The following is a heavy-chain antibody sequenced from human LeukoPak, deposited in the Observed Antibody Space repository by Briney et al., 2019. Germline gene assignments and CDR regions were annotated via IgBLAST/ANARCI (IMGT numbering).Heavy chain of an antibody. CDR2: ISAYNGNT. CDR1: GYTFTSYD. V-gene: IGHV1-18*01. D-gene: IGHD3-3*01. J-gene: IGHJ5*02. Sequence: GASVKVSCKASGYTFTSYDINWVRQATGQGLEWMGWISAYNGNTNYAQKLQGRVTMTTDTSTSTAYMELRSLRSDDTAVYYCARDYYDFWSGYSNWFDPWGQGTLVTVSS. CDR3: ARDYYDFWSGYSNWFDP.